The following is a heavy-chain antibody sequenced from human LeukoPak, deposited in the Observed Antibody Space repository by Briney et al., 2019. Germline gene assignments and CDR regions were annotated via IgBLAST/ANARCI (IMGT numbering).Heavy chain of an antibody. CDR1: GFTFSSYA. Sequence: PGGSLRLSCAASGFTFSSYAMSWVRQAPGKGLEWVSAISGSGGSTYYAASVKGRFTISIENSKNTLYLQMNSLRAEDTAVYYCAKGRDAFDIWGQGTMVTVSS. V-gene: IGHV3-23*01. CDR2: ISGSGGST. CDR3: AKGRDAFDI. J-gene: IGHJ3*02.